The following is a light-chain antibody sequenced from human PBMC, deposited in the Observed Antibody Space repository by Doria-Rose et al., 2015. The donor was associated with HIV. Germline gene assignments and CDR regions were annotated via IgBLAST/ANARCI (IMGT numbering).Light chain of an antibody. CDR2: DDS. Sequence: LTQPPSVSVAPAQTARITCVGNNIGSKGVHSHQHKPGQAAVLVVSDDSDRPSGIPERFSGSSSGNTATLTISRVEAGDEADYYCQVWDSSSDHPGVFGTGTKVTVL. CDR1: NIGSKG. V-gene: IGLV3-21*02. CDR3: QVWDSSSDHPGV. J-gene: IGLJ1*01.